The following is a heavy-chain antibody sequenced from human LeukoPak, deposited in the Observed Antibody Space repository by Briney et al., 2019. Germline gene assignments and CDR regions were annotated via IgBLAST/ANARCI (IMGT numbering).Heavy chain of an antibody. Sequence: GSLRLSCAASGFTSSSYEMNWVRQAPGKGLEWVGRIKSKYDGGTTDYAAHAKGRFTISRDDSKNTVYLQMNSLKTEDTAVYYCNTGGYYFDYWGQGTLVTVSS. CDR2: IKSKYDGGTT. J-gene: IGHJ4*02. V-gene: IGHV3-15*01. CDR1: GFTSSSYE. CDR3: NTGGYYFDY.